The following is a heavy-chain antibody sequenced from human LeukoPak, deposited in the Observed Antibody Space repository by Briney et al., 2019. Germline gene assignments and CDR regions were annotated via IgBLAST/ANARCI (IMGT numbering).Heavy chain of an antibody. V-gene: IGHV4-59*01. CDR3: ARGGVTIFGVATPTNWFDP. CDR2: IHYNGSP. J-gene: IGHJ5*02. D-gene: IGHD3-3*01. CDR1: GGSISSYS. Sequence: SETLSLTSTVSGGSISSYSWSWIRQPPGKGLEWIGYIHYNGSPNYNPSLKSRVTISVDTSKNQFSLKLSSVTAADTAVYYCARGGVTIFGVATPTNWFDPWGQGTLVTVSS.